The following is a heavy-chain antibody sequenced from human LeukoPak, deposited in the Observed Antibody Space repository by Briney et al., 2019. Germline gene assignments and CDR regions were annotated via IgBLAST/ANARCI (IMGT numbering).Heavy chain of an antibody. CDR3: AKDDGGSVTTTDFEY. Sequence: GGSLRLSCAASRFTFSNYALSWVRQVPGKGLEWVSGITGSGGSTYYAGSVKGRFTISRDNSKNTLYLQMISLRAEDTAVYFCAKDDGGSVTTTDFEYWGQGTLVTVSS. CDR2: ITGSGGST. V-gene: IGHV3-23*01. D-gene: IGHD4-17*01. CDR1: RFTFSNYA. J-gene: IGHJ4*02.